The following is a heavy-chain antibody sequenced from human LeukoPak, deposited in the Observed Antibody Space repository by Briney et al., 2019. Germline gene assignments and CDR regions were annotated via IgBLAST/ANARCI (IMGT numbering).Heavy chain of an antibody. Sequence: PRGCLIHSSVHPLVSLTVNHGRSGPPTPEERRWCGLIIYTGGNTHYADFLKDRFTISRDDSKNTLYLQMNSLRAEDTAVYYCARDLSGDGYNKFDYWGQGTLVTVSP. D-gene: IGHD5-24*01. J-gene: IGHJ4*02. CDR2: IYTGGNT. V-gene: IGHV3-66*01. CDR1: VSLTVNH. CDR3: ARDLSGDGYNKFDY.